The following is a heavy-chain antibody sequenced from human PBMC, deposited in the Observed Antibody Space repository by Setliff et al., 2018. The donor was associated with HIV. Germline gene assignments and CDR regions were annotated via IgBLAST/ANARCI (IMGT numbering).Heavy chain of an antibody. J-gene: IGHJ5*02. CDR1: GYTFTSYY. D-gene: IGHD5-18*01. CDR3: ARGGPGSSFGYDWFDP. CDR2: INPNGGST. Sequence: ASVKVSCKASGYTFTSYYVHFVRQAPGQGPEWMGIINPNGGSTNYAQKFEGRVAMTADTSTNNVHMYLSSLRSEDTAIYYCARGGPGSSFGYDWFDPWGHGTPVTGSS. V-gene: IGHV1-46*01.